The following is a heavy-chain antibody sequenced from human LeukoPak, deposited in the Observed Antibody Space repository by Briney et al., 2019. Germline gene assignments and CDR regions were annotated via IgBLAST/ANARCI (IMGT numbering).Heavy chain of an antibody. CDR1: GGTFSSYA. D-gene: IGHD3-22*01. CDR2: IIPIFGTA. J-gene: IGHJ4*02. CDR3: ARGSSIVVVITPEYYFDY. V-gene: IGHV1-69*13. Sequence: SVKVSCKASGGTFSSYAISWVRQAPGEGLEWMGGIIPIFGTANYAQKFQGRVTITADESTSTAYMELSSLRSEDTAVYYCARGSSIVVVITPEYYFDYWGQGTLVTVSS.